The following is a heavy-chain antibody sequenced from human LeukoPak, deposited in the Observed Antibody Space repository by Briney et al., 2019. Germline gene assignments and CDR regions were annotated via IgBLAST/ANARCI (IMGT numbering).Heavy chain of an antibody. CDR2: IYPGDSDT. Sequence: GESLKISCQGSGYSFTSYWIGWVRQLPGKGLEWMGIIYPGDSDTRYSPSFQGQVTISADKSIFTAYLQWSSLKASDTAMYYCARKYYYGSGSYYNTYYFDYWGQGTLVTVSS. CDR3: ARKYYYGSGSYYNTYYFDY. CDR1: GYSFTSYW. D-gene: IGHD3-10*01. J-gene: IGHJ4*02. V-gene: IGHV5-51*01.